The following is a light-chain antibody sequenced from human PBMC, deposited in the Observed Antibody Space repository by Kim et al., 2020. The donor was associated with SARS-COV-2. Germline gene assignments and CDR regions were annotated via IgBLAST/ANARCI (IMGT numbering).Light chain of an antibody. CDR2: DAS. Sequence: LGDRAPLSCRARQNIAAYLAWNQRRPCHAPRLIVYDASNRATGVPDRFSGSGSGTDFTITISSLEPEDFSIYYCQQRNRWPPAVTFGGGTGVDIK. J-gene: IGKJ4*01. CDR1: QNIAAY. CDR3: QQRNRWPPAVT. V-gene: IGKV3-11*01.